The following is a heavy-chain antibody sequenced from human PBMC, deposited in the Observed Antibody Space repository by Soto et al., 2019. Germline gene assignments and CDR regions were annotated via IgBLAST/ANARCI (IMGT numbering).Heavy chain of an antibody. CDR2: IYYSGST. V-gene: IGHV4-59*01. CDR3: ARLTSGLYYDFWSGYGYYGMDV. Sequence: SETLSLTCTVSGGSISSYYWSWIRQPPGKGLEWIGYIYYSGSTNYNPSLKSRVTISVDTSKNQFSLKLSSVTAADTAVYYCARLTSGLYYDFWSGYGYYGMDVWGQGTTVTAP. J-gene: IGHJ6*02. CDR1: GGSISSYY. D-gene: IGHD3-3*01.